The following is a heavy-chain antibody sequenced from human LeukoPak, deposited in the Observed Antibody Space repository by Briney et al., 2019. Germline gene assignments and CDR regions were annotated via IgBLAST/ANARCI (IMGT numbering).Heavy chain of an antibody. CDR2: IYYSGST. J-gene: IGHJ4*02. D-gene: IGHD3-3*01. Sequence: SETLSLTCAVSGGSISSGGYSWSWIRQPPGKGLEWIGYIYYSGSTYYNPSLKSRVTISVDTSKNQFSLKLSSVTAADTAVYYCARGISRAIFGVVIRMGGDYWGQGTLVTVSS. V-gene: IGHV4-30-4*07. CDR1: GGSISSGGYS. CDR3: ARGISRAIFGVVIRMGGDY.